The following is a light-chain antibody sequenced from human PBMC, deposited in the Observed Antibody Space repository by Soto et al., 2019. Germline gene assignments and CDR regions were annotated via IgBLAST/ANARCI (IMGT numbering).Light chain of an antibody. V-gene: IGKV1-12*01. Sequence: DIQMTQSPSSVSASVGDRVTFTCRASQDISGWLAWYQQKPGRAPKLLIYAASTLQSGVPSRFSGSGSGTDFTLTISSLQPEDFAVYYCQQDYNLPRWTFGQGTKVDIK. CDR3: QQDYNLPRWT. J-gene: IGKJ1*01. CDR1: QDISGW. CDR2: AAS.